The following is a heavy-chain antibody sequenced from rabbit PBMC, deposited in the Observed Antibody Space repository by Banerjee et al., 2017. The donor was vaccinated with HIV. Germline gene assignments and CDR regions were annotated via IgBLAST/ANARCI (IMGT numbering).Heavy chain of an antibody. J-gene: IGHJ4*01. CDR3: ARATMTMVINL. CDR2: IYAGSSGST. CDR1: GFSFSSSYW. V-gene: IGHV1S45*01. Sequence: QEQLEESGGDLVKPEGSLTLTCTASGFSFSSSYWICWVRQAPGKGLEWIACIYAGSSGSTYYASWAKGRFTISKTSSTTVTLQMTSLTAADTATYFCARATMTMVINLWGQGTLVTVS. D-gene: IGHD2-1*01.